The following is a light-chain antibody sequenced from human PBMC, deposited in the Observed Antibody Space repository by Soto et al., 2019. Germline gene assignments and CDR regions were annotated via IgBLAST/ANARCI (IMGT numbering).Light chain of an antibody. CDR3: QQYNYLIT. J-gene: IGKJ5*01. V-gene: IGKV1-39*01. CDR1: QSISSY. CDR2: AAS. Sequence: DIQMTQSPSSLSASVGDRVTITCRASQSISSYLNWYQQKPGRAPKLLIYAASSLQSGVPSRFSGSGSGTDFTLTISRLEPEDFAVYFCQQYNYLITFGQGTHWRL.